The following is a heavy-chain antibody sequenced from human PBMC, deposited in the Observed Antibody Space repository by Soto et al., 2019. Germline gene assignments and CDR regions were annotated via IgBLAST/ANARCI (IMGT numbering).Heavy chain of an antibody. J-gene: IGHJ6*04. CDR1: GRSFSTYA. V-gene: IGHV1-69*06. D-gene: IGHD1-1*01. CDR3: AAPRTDVYKVPYPSTYYYYGLDV. Sequence: SVEVSCKASGRSFSTYAISWVRRAPGQGLEWMGGIIPIFGTPNCAQKFQGRVTITPDTSTSTAYLELNSLRSEDTAVYYCAAPRTDVYKVPYPSTYYYYGLDVWGKGSTVTVSS. CDR2: IIPIFGTP.